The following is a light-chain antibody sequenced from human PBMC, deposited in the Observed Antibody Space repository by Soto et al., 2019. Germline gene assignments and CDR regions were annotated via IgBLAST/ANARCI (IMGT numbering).Light chain of an antibody. J-gene: IGLJ1*01. CDR3: AAWDDSLNAL. CDR2: IND. CDR1: SSNIGDNP. Sequence: QSVLTQPLSASGTPGQRVTISCSGSSSNIGDNPVNWYQQVPGAAPKLLIYINDQRPSGVPDRFSGSKSGTSASLAISGLQPEDEADYYCAAWDDSLNALFGTGTKVTVL. V-gene: IGLV1-44*01.